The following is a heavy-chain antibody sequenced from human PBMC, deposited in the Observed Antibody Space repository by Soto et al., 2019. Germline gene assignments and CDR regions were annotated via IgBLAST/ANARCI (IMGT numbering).Heavy chain of an antibody. V-gene: IGHV3-7*05. D-gene: IGHD5-12*01. CDR3: ARDPNSGYDRGRNY. CDR2: MNRDGTEK. Sequence: EELLVESGGGLVQPGGSLRLSCAASGFTFSSYWMSWVRQTPGKGLEWVANMNRDGTEKCYVDSVAGRFTISRDNARNALYLQMNNLRVDDTAVYYCARDPNSGYDRGRNYWGQGTLVSVSS. J-gene: IGHJ4*02. CDR1: GFTFSSYW.